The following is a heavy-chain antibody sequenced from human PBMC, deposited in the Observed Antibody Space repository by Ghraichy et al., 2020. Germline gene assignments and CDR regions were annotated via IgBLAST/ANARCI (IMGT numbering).Heavy chain of an antibody. V-gene: IGHV3-23*01. CDR1: GFTFSSYL. J-gene: IGHJ5*02. Sequence: GGSLRLSCVASGFTFSSYLMTWVRQAPGKGLEWVSGIRGTGGTTYYADPVKGRFTISRDNSKNTLYLQMNSLRADDTAVYYCARYRMTPWFDPWGQGTLVTVSS. D-gene: IGHD1-14*01. CDR3: ARYRMTPWFDP. CDR2: IRGTGGTT.